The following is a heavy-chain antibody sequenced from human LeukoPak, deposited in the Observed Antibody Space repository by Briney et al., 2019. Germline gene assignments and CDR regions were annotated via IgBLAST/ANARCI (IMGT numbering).Heavy chain of an antibody. CDR3: ARDLCSGGSCYLDY. D-gene: IGHD2-15*01. V-gene: IGHV1-24*01. Sequence: ASVKVSCKVSGYTLTELSMHWVRQAPGKGLEWMGGFDPEDGETIYAQKFQGRVTMTEDTSTDTAYMELRSLRSDDTAVYYCARDLCSGGSCYLDYWGQGTLVTVSS. CDR2: FDPEDGET. J-gene: IGHJ4*02. CDR1: GYTLTELS.